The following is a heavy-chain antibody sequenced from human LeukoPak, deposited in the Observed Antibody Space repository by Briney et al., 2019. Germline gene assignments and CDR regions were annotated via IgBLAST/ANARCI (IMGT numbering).Heavy chain of an antibody. D-gene: IGHD3-10*02. CDR2: IIAYNGNT. CDR3: ARGGLFGELNYYYYYMDV. J-gene: IGHJ6*03. CDR1: GHTFTSYG. Sequence: ASVKVSCKASGHTFTSYGISWVRQAPGQGLEWMGWIIAYNGNTNYAQKLQGRVTMTTDTSTSTAYMELRSLRSDHTAVYYCARGGLFGELNYYYYYMDVWGKGTTVTISS. V-gene: IGHV1-18*01.